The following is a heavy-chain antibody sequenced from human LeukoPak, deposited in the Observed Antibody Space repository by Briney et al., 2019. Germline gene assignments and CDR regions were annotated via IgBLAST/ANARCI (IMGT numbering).Heavy chain of an antibody. CDR1: GYTFTGYY. J-gene: IGHJ4*02. CDR2: INPNSGGT. Sequence: ASVKVSCKASGYTFTGYYMHWVRQAPGQVLEWMGWINPNSGGTNYAQKFQGRVTMTRDTSISTAYMELSRLRSDDTAVYYCARGGDYGDLPMGYWGQGTLVTVSS. D-gene: IGHD4-17*01. CDR3: ARGGDYGDLPMGY. V-gene: IGHV1-2*02.